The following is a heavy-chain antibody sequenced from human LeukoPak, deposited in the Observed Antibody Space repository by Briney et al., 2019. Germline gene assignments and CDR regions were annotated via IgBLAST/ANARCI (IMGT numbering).Heavy chain of an antibody. CDR3: ARAVVPGSWAFDV. V-gene: IGHV3-30*02. CDR1: GFIFSSYG. D-gene: IGHD2-15*01. Sequence: GGSLRLSCAASGFIFSSYGMHWVRQAPGKGLEWVAATGKDGRIKYYADSVKGRCTISRDNSENTLFLQMNSLRVEDTAMYYCARAVVPGSWAFDVWGQGTMVTVSS. J-gene: IGHJ3*01. CDR2: TGKDGRIK.